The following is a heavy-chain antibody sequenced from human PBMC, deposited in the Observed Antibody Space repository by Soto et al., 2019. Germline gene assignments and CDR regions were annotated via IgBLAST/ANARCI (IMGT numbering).Heavy chain of an antibody. D-gene: IGHD3-3*01. CDR1: GGTFSSYA. J-gene: IGHJ6*02. Sequence: ASVKVSCKASGGTFSSYAISWVRQDHGQGLEWMGGIIPIFGTANYAQKFQGRVTITADESTSTAYIELSSLRSEDTAVYYCARVYDDFWSGYWSPQYYYYYGMDVWGQGTTVTVLL. CDR3: ARVYDDFWSGYWSPQYYYYYGMDV. CDR2: IIPIFGTA. V-gene: IGHV1-69*13.